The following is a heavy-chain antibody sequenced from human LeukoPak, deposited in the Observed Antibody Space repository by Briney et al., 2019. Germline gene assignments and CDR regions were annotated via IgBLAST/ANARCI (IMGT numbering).Heavy chain of an antibody. V-gene: IGHV4-59*12. Sequence: SETLCLTCTVSGGSISSYYWTWIRQPPGKGLEWIGYIYYSGTTNYNPSLKSRVTISVDTSKNQFSLKLSSVTAADTAVYYCARRGWKAARPLDYWGQGTLVTVSS. CDR3: ARRGWKAARPLDY. D-gene: IGHD6-6*01. CDR2: IYYSGTT. J-gene: IGHJ4*02. CDR1: GGSISSYY.